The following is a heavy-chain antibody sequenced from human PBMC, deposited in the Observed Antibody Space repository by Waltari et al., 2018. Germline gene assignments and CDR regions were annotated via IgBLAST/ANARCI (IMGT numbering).Heavy chain of an antibody. Sequence: QVQLVQSGAEVKNPGASVKVSCKVSGYTLTELSMHWVRQGPGKGRGWRGGFEPEGGETNYPKTCQGRVTMTKETSTDTAYMELSSLRSEDTAVYYCALRGYSGYDYAYWGQGTLVTVSS. CDR3: ALRGYSGYDYAY. J-gene: IGHJ4*02. V-gene: IGHV1-24*01. CDR2: FEPEGGET. CDR1: GYTLTELS. D-gene: IGHD5-12*01.